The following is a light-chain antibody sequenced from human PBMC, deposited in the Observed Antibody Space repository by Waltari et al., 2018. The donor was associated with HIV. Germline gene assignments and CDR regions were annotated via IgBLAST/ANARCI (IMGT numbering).Light chain of an antibody. V-gene: IGKV4-1*01. CDR3: QQYYSTRT. Sequence: DIVMTQSPDSLDVSLGERATINRKARQSVLYSSNNKNYLAWYQQKPGQPPKLLIYWASTRESGVPDRFSGSGSGTDFTLTISSLQAEDVAVYYCQQYYSTRTFGQGTKVEIK. CDR2: WAS. CDR1: QSVLYSSNNKNY. J-gene: IGKJ1*01.